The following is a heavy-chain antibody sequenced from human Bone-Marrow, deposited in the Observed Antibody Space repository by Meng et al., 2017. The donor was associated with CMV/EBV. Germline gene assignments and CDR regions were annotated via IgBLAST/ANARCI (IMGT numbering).Heavy chain of an antibody. D-gene: IGHD6-13*01. CDR2: INPNSGGT. Sequence: ASVKVSCKASGYTFTGYYMHWVRQAPGQGLEWMGWINPNSGGTNYAQKFQGRVTMTRDTSISTAYMELSRLRSDDTAVYYCARDGSSWPGAFDDWGQGTLVTVSS. V-gene: IGHV1-2*02. J-gene: IGHJ4*02. CDR1: GYTFTGYY. CDR3: ARDGSSWPGAFDD.